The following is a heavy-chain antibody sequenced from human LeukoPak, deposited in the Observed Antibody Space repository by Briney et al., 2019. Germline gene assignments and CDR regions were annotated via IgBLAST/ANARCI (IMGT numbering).Heavy chain of an antibody. CDR2: IYYSGST. Sequence: PSETLSLTCTVSGGSISSSSYYWGWIRQPPGKGLEWIGSIYYSGSTYYNPSLKSRVTISVDTSKNQFSLKLSSVTAADTAVYYCASGYYDSSAAFDPWGQGTLVTVSS. J-gene: IGHJ5*02. V-gene: IGHV4-39*07. D-gene: IGHD3-22*01. CDR1: GGSISSSSYY. CDR3: ASGYYDSSAAFDP.